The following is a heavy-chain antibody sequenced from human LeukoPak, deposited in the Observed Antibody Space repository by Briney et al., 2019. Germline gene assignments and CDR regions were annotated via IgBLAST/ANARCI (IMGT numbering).Heavy chain of an antibody. CDR2: IKKDGSDK. CDR1: GFTFSTYW. CDR3: ARDGSSSLSSSAPPSTDFDY. V-gene: IGHV3-7*01. Sequence: TGGTLRLSCAASGFTFSTYWMSWVRQAPGQGLDWVANIKKDGSDKQYMDSVKGRFTIYRDVAKNSLYLQMNSLKPGDTAVYYCARDGSSSLSSSAPPSTDFDYWREGTRVSVPS. D-gene: IGHD6-6*01. J-gene: IGHJ4*02.